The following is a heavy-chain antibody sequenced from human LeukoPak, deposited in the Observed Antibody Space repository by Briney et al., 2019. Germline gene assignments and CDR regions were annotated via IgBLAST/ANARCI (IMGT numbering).Heavy chain of an antibody. J-gene: IGHJ3*02. CDR3: ASTRPGSDAFDI. D-gene: IGHD1-14*01. Sequence: SETLSLTCAVYGGSFSGYYWSWIRQPPGKGPEWIGEINHSGSTNYNPSLKSRVTISVDTSKNQFSLKLSSVTAADTAVYYCASTRPGSDAFDIWGQGTMVTVSS. CDR2: INHSGST. V-gene: IGHV4-34*01. CDR1: GGSFSGYY.